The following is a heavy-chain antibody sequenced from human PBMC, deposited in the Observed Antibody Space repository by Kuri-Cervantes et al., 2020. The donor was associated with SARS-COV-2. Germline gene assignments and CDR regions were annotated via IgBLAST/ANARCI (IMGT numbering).Heavy chain of an antibody. CDR1: GGSFSDYY. Sequence: SQTLSLTCAVYGGSFSDYYWTWIRQPPGKGLEWIGEINHTGSANYNPSLKSRVTISVDTSKNQFSLKLASVTAADTAVYYCVRLGVAYCSSTSCPRSYYYGMDVWGQGTTVTVSS. CDR3: VRLGVAYCSSTSCPRSYYYGMDV. CDR2: INHTGSA. J-gene: IGHJ6*02. D-gene: IGHD2-2*01. V-gene: IGHV4-34*01.